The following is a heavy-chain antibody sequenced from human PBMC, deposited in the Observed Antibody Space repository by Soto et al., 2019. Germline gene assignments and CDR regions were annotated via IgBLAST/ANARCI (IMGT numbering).Heavy chain of an antibody. CDR1: GYTFTSYA. D-gene: IGHD2-15*01. Sequence: QVQLVQSGAEVKKPGASVKVSCKASGYTFTSYAMHWVRQAPGQRLEWMGWINAGNGNTKYSQKFQGRVTITRDTSASTAYMELSSLRSEDTAVYYCARLLRYCSGGSCYGWFDPWGQGTLVTVSS. J-gene: IGHJ5*02. CDR2: INAGNGNT. V-gene: IGHV1-3*01. CDR3: ARLLRYCSGGSCYGWFDP.